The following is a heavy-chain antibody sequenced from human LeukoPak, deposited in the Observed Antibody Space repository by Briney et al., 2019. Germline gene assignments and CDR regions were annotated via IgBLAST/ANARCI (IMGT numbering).Heavy chain of an antibody. J-gene: IGHJ4*02. CDR3: ATTNDYTRGGYY. V-gene: IGHV4-39*07. CDR1: GESFSSYF. CDR2: IYYSGTT. Sequence: SETLSLTCAGYGESFSSYFWGWIRQPPGKGLEWIGSIYYSGTTYYNPSLKSRVTILVDTSKNQFSLRLSSVNAADTAVYYCATTNDYTRGGYYWGQGTLVTVSS. D-gene: IGHD4-11*01.